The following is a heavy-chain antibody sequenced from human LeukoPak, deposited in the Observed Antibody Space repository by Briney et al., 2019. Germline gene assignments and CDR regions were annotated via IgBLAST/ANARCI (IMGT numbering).Heavy chain of an antibody. D-gene: IGHD3-9*01. CDR1: GGSISSSSYY. Sequence: SETLSLTCTVSGGSISSSSYYWGWIRQPPGKGLEWIGSIYYSGSTYYNPSLKSRVTISVDTSKNQFSLKLSSVTAADTAVYYCARPVLRYFDWLPKGMDVWGQGTTVTVSS. J-gene: IGHJ6*02. CDR3: ARPVLRYFDWLPKGMDV. CDR2: IYYSGST. V-gene: IGHV4-39*01.